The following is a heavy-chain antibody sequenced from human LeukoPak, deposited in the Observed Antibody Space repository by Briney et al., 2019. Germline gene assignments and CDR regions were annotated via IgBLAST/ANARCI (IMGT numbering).Heavy chain of an antibody. CDR1: GFTFSSYS. CDR2: ISYDGSNK. J-gene: IGHJ4*02. D-gene: IGHD3-10*01. Sequence: GGSLRLSCAASGFTFSSYSMNWGRQAPGKGLEWVAVISYDGSNKYYADSVKGRFTISRDNSKNTLYLQMNSLRAEDTAVYYCAITKVLGLVTYYFDYWGQGTLVTVSS. CDR3: AITKVLGLVTYYFDY. V-gene: IGHV3-30*03.